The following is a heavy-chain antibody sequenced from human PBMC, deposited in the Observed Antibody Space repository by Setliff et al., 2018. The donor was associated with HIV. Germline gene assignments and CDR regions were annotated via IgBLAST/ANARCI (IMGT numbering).Heavy chain of an antibody. J-gene: IGHJ3*02. CDR3: ARRIQLRDSSGRSCWTFDI. Sequence: PSETLSLTCTVTGGSISSGGFYWTWIRQHPGKGLEWIGYIYNTGSTYHSPSLKSRVTISTDTSKNQFSLKLSSVTAADTAVYYCARRIQLRDSSGRSCWTFDIWGQGTMVTVSS. CDR2: IYNTGST. V-gene: IGHV4-31*03. CDR1: GGSISSGGFY. D-gene: IGHD2-15*01.